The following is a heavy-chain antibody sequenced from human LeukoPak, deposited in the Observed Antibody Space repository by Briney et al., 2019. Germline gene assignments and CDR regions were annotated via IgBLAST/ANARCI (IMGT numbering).Heavy chain of an antibody. CDR1: GGSISSYY. V-gene: IGHV4-59*01. D-gene: IGHD3-22*01. CDR2: IYYSGST. J-gene: IGHJ4*02. Sequence: PETLSLTCTVSGGSISSYYWSWIRQPPGKGLEWIGYIYYSGSTNYNPSLKSRVTISVDTSKNQFSLKLRSVTAADTAVYYCATYYYDSSGYYYFDYWGQGTLVTVSS. CDR3: ATYYYDSSGYYYFDY.